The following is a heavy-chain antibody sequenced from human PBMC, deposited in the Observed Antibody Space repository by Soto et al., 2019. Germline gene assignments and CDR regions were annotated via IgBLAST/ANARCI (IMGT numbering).Heavy chain of an antibody. CDR3: ARGGDDCSSTSCYFSLYAQGNDAFEI. V-gene: IGHV3-21*01. D-gene: IGHD2-2*01. Sequence: EVQLVESGGGLVKPGGSLILSCAASGFTFSSYSMNWVRQAPGKGLEWVSSISSSSSYIYYADSVKGRFTISRDNAKNSLYLQINSLRAKDTAVYYCARGGDDCSSTSCYFSLYAQGNDAFEIWGHGTMVTVSS. CDR2: ISSSSSYI. CDR1: GFTFSSYS. J-gene: IGHJ3*02.